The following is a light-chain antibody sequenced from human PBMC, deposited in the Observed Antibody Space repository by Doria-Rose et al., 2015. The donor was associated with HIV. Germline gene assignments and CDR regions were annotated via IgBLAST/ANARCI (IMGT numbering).Light chain of an antibody. CDR1: QSLLYTSKNY. J-gene: IGKJ3*01. CDR2: WAS. V-gene: IGKV4-1*01. Sequence: DIRLTQSPESLGMSPGERATLNCKSNQSLLYTSKNYLAWYQQKPGQPPKLVIYWASTRQSGVPARFSGSGSGTDFTLTISSLEADDVAVYYCQQYYDTPSFGPGTTVDIK. CDR3: QQYYDTPS.